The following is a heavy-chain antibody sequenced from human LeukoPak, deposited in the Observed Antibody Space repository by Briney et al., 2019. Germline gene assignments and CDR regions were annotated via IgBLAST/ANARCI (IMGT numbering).Heavy chain of an antibody. CDR2: IDSDGSTT. CDR3: TRDAFGVDKSPF. J-gene: IGHJ4*02. CDR1: GFTFSSYA. Sequence: GGSLRLSCAASGFTFSSYAMSWVRQAPGKGLVWVSRIDSDGSTTNYADSVKGRFTLSRDNAKNTLYLQMSSLRVEDTAVYYCTRDAFGVDKSPFWGQGTLVTVSS. V-gene: IGHV3-74*01. D-gene: IGHD3-3*01.